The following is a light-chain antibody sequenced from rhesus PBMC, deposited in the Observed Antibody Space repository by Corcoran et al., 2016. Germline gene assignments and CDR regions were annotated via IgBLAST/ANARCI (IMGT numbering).Light chain of an antibody. CDR2: DVS. CDR1: SSDIGGYND. J-gene: IGLJ1*01. CDR3: CSSRTGNKYI. V-gene: IGLV2S9*01. Sequence: QSALTQPPSVSKSLGQSVTISCTGTSSDIGGYNDVSWYQQHPGTAPRLLIYDVSKRPSGVSDRFSGSKSGNTASLTISGLQAEDEADYYCCSSRTGNKYIFGAGTRLSV.